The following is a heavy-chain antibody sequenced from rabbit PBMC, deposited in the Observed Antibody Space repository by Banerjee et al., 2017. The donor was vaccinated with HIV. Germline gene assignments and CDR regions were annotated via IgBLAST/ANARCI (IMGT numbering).Heavy chain of an antibody. D-gene: IGHD8-1*01. Sequence: QSLEESGGDLVKPGASLTLTCTASGFSFSSSYYMCWVRQAPGKGLEWIACIYAGSSDSTYYASWAKGRFTVSRTSSTTVTLQMTSLTAADTATYFCARGSSYYTYFNLWGPGTLVTVS. CDR1: GFSFSSSYY. V-gene: IGHV1S40*01. CDR2: IYAGSSDST. J-gene: IGHJ4*01. CDR3: ARGSSYYTYFNL.